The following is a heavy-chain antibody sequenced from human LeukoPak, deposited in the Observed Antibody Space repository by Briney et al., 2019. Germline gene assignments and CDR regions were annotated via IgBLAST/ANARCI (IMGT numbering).Heavy chain of an antibody. CDR1: GYHFTNYW. J-gene: IGHJ5*02. CDR2: IYPDDSDT. V-gene: IGHV5-51*01. CDR3: ARHGGNQLLSSWFDP. D-gene: IGHD2-2*01. Sequence: GESLQISCKGSGYHFTNYWIGWVRQLPGKGLEWMGIIYPDDSDTRYSPSFQGQVTISADKSVSTAYLQWSSLKASDTAMYYCARHGGNQLLSSWFDPWGQGTLVTVSS.